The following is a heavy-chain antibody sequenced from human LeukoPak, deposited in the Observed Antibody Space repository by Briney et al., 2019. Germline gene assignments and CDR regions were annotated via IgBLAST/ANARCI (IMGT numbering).Heavy chain of an antibody. Sequence: GESLKISCKGSGYSFTSYWIGWVRQMPGKGLEWMGIIYPGVSDTRYSPSFQGQVTISADKSISTAYLQWSGLKASDTAMYYCARLALSLSSDFDIWGQGTMVTVSS. CDR2: IYPGVSDT. J-gene: IGHJ3*02. CDR1: GYSFTSYW. CDR3: ARLALSLSSDFDI. D-gene: IGHD1-26*01. V-gene: IGHV5-51*01.